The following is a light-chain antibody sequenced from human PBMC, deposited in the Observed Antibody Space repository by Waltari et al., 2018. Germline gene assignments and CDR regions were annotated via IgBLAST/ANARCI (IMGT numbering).Light chain of an antibody. CDR2: AAS. J-gene: IGKJ2*01. Sequence: DIQLTPSPSFLSASVGDRVTITCRASQGISSYLVWYQQKPGKAPKVLIYAASTLQSGVPSRFSGSGSGTEFTLTISSLQPEDFATYYCQQLNSYPYTFGQGTKLEIK. CDR3: QQLNSYPYT. V-gene: IGKV1-9*01. CDR1: QGISSY.